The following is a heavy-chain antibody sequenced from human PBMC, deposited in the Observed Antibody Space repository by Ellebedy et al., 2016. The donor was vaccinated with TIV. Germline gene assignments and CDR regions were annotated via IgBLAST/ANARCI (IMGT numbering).Heavy chain of an antibody. CDR1: RLTSRCYW. D-gene: IGHD3-10*01. CDR3: ATSRSLDY. J-gene: IGHJ4*02. V-gene: IGHV3-7*03. Sequence: PGGSLRLSCTASRLTSRCYWMSRFRQAPGKGLEWVANIKQDGSEKYYVDSVKGRFTISRDNAKNSVYLQMNSLRAEDTAVYSSATSRSLDYWGQGTLVTVSS. CDR2: IKQDGSEK.